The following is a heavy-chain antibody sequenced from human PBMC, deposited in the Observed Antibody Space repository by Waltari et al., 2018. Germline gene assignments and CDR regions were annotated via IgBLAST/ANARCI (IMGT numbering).Heavy chain of an antibody. CDR3: ARDDRYNWNPGTFDY. CDR1: GFTFDDYG. V-gene: IGHV3-20*04. CDR2: INWNGGST. D-gene: IGHD1-20*01. J-gene: IGHJ4*02. Sequence: EVQLVESGGGVVRPGGSLRLSCAASGFTFDDYGLSWVRQAQGKGLEWVSGINWNGGSTGYADSVKGRFTISRDNAKNSLYLQMNSLRAEDTALYYCARDDRYNWNPGTFDYWGQGTLVTVSS.